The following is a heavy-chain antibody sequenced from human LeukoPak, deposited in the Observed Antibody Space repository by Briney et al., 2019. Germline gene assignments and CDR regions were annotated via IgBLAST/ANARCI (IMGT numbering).Heavy chain of an antibody. Sequence: SETLSLTCAVYGGSFSGYYWSWIRQPPGKGLEWIGEINHSGSTNYNPSLKSRVTISVDTSKNQFSLKLSSVTAADTAVYYCASRGWTVDYWGQGTLVTVSS. D-gene: IGHD6-19*01. CDR1: GGSFSGYY. CDR3: ASRGWTVDY. J-gene: IGHJ4*02. CDR2: INHSGST. V-gene: IGHV4-34*01.